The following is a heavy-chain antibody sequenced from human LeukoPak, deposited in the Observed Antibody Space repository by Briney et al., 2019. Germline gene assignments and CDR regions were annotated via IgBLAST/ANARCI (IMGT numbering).Heavy chain of an antibody. CDR2: ISSTSNYI. CDR3: ARGSLRYDTFDI. Sequence: GGSLRLSCAASGFIFSDYYRSWIRQPPGKGLELISYISSTSNYIHYADSVKGRFTISRDNAKNSLYLQMNSLRAEDTAVYYCARGSLRYDTFDIWGQGAMVTVSS. D-gene: IGHD4-17*01. CDR1: GFIFSDYY. J-gene: IGHJ3*02. V-gene: IGHV3-11*05.